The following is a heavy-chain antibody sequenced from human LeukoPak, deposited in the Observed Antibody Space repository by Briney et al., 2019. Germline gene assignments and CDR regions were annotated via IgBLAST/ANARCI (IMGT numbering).Heavy chain of an antibody. CDR1: GGSFSGYY. CDR3: AGRITMIVVANWFDP. CDR2: INHSGST. Sequence: SETLSLTCAVYGGSFSGYYWSWIRQPPGKGLEWIGEINHSGSTNYNPSLKSRVTISVDTSKNKFSLKLSSVTAADTAVYYCAGRITMIVVANWFDPWGQGTLVTVSS. J-gene: IGHJ5*02. V-gene: IGHV4-34*01. D-gene: IGHD3-22*01.